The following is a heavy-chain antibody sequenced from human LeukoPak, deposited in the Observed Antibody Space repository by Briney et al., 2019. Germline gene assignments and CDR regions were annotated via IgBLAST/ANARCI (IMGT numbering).Heavy chain of an antibody. CDR3: ANINFDYLDNY. CDR2: IESDSSRS. J-gene: IGHJ4*02. CDR1: GFTFSRYG. V-gene: IGHV3-NL1*01. Sequence: GGSLRLSCVASGFTFSRYGMSWVRQAPGKGLEWVSGIESDSSRSFYADSVKGRFTVSRDNSKNTLYLQMNSLRAEDTAVYYCANINFDYLDNYWGQGTLVTVSS. D-gene: IGHD3-9*01.